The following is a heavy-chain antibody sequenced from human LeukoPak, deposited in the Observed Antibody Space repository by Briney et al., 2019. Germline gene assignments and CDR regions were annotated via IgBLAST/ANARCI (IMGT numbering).Heavy chain of an antibody. Sequence: TPSETLSLTCTVSGGSISGSSYYWGWIRQPPGKGLEWIGEVNLQGSTNYNPSLMGRVAISVDTSENHISLQLTSVTAADTAVYYCAREGGPYRPLDYSGQGTLVTVSS. V-gene: IGHV4-39*07. CDR3: AREGGPYRPLDY. J-gene: IGHJ4*02. CDR1: GGSISGSSYY. CDR2: VNLQGST.